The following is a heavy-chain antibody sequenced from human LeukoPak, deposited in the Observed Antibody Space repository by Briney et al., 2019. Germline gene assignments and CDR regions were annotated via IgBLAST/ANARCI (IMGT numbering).Heavy chain of an antibody. CDR3: ARGWEYSSGWFTFDP. D-gene: IGHD6-19*01. CDR2: TYYTSKWSN. CDR1: GDSVSSNSAA. J-gene: IGHJ5*02. V-gene: IGHV6-1*01. Sequence: SQTLSLTCAISGDSVSSNSAAWNWIRQSPSRGLEWLGRTYYTSKWSNDYAVSVKSRITIHPDTSKNQFSLQLNSITPEDTAVYYCARGWEYSSGWFTFDPWGQGTPVTVSS.